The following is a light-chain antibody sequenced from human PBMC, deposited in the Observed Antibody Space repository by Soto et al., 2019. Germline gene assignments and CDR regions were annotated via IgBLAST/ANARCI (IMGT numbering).Light chain of an antibody. CDR1: QTISSW. V-gene: IGKV1-5*03. Sequence: DIQMTQSPSTLSGSVGDRVTITCRASQTISSWLAWYQQKPGKAPKLLIYKASTLKSGVPSRFSGSGSGTEFTLTISSLQPDDFATYYCQQLRTYPYTFGQGTKLDIK. CDR3: QQLRTYPYT. CDR2: KAS. J-gene: IGKJ2*01.